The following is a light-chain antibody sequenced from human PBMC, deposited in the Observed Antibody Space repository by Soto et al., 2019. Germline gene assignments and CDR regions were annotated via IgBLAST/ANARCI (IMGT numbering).Light chain of an antibody. J-gene: IGKJ1*01. CDR3: QQHGSSPPT. CDR2: GAS. V-gene: IGKV3-20*01. Sequence: EIVLTQSPGTLSLSQGERATLSCRASQSVSSSYLAWYQQKPGQAPRLLIYGASSRATGIPDRFSGSGSGTDFTLTISRLEPEDFAVYYCQQHGSSPPTFGQGTKVDIK. CDR1: QSVSSSY.